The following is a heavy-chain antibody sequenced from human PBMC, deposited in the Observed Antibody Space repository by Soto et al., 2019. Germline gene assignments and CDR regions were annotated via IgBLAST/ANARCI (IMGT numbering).Heavy chain of an antibody. D-gene: IGHD6-19*01. CDR3: AREGGWYGSAFDY. J-gene: IGHJ4*02. Sequence: QVQLVESGGGVVQPGRSLRLSCAASGFTFSSYAMHWVRQAPGKGLEWVAVISYDGSNKYYADSVKGRFTISRDNSKNTLYLQMNSLRAEDTAVYYCAREGGWYGSAFDYLGQGTLVTVSS. CDR2: ISYDGSNK. CDR1: GFTFSSYA. V-gene: IGHV3-30-3*01.